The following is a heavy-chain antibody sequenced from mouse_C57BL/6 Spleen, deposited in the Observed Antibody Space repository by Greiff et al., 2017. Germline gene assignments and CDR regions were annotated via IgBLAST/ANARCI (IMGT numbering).Heavy chain of an antibody. V-gene: IGHV1-52*01. CDR2: IDPSDSVT. J-gene: IGHJ3*01. CDR3: ASGTASWFAY. Sequence: QVQLQQPGAELVRPGSSVKLSCKASGYTFTSYWLHWVKLRPIQGLERIGNIDPSDSVTHYNQKFKDKATLTVAKSSSTAYMQLSSLTSEDSAVYYWASGTASWFAYWGQGTLVTVSA. D-gene: IGHD4-1*01. CDR1: GYTFTSYW.